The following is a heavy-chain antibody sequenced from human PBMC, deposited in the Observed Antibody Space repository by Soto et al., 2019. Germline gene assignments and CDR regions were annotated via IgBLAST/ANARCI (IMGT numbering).Heavy chain of an antibody. J-gene: IGHJ5*02. Sequence: SETLSLTCTVSGGSISSGCYYWSWIRQHPGKGLEWIGYIYYSGSTYYNPSLKSRVTISVDTSKNQFSLKLSSVTAADTAVYYCARGITIFGVGPNWFDPWGQGTLVTVSS. D-gene: IGHD3-3*01. CDR1: GGSISSGCYY. CDR3: ARGITIFGVGPNWFDP. V-gene: IGHV4-31*03. CDR2: IYYSGST.